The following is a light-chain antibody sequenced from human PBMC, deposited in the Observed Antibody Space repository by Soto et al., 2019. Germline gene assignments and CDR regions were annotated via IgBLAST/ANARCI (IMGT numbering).Light chain of an antibody. J-gene: IGKJ4*01. CDR2: DSS. CDR3: QRYNNWPLT. CDR1: QGIGST. V-gene: IGKV3-15*01. Sequence: EIVLTQSPAALSVSPGDRVTLSCRASQGIGSTLAWYPQKPGQTPRLLIYDSSTRAIGIPTRFSGSRSGTEFTLTINCLQSEDFAVYYCQRYNNWPLTVGGGTKVDIK.